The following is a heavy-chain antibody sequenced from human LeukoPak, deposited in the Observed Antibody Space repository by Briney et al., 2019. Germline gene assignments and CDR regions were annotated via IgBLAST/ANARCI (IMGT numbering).Heavy chain of an antibody. CDR1: GGSISSGSYY. CDR3: ARGPVAGTRWVYYFDY. D-gene: IGHD6-19*01. Sequence: PSETLSLTCTVSGGSISSGSYYWSWIRQPAGKGLEWIGRIYTSGSTNYNPSLKSRVTISVDTSKNQFSLKLSSVTAADTAVYYCARGPVAGTRWVYYFDYWGQGTLVTVSS. J-gene: IGHJ4*02. V-gene: IGHV4-61*02. CDR2: IYTSGST.